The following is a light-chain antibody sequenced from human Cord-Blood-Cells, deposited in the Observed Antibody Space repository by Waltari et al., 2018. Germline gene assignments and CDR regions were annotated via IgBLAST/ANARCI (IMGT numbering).Light chain of an antibody. J-gene: IGKJ2*01. CDR1: QSISSD. CDR2: AAS. CDR3: QQSYSTPYT. Sequence: DIQMTQSPSSLSASVGDRVTITCRASQSISSDLNWYQQKPGKAPKLLIYAASRLQSGVPSRFSGSGSGTDCTLTISSLQPEDFATYYCQQSYSTPYTFGQGTKLEIK. V-gene: IGKV1-39*01.